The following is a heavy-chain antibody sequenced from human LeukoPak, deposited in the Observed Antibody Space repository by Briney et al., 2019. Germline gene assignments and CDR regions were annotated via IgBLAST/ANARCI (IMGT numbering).Heavy chain of an antibody. CDR3: ARDRGGRGFTYGQPLDY. CDR2: ISFDGSDK. V-gene: IGHV3-30*03. Sequence: GGSLRLSCAASGFTFSSYGLHWVRQAPGKGLEWVAVISFDGSDKYYADSVKGRFTISRDNSKNTLYLQMNSLRVEDTAVYYCARDRGGRGFTYGQPLDYWGQGTLVTVSS. D-gene: IGHD5-18*01. CDR1: GFTFSSYG. J-gene: IGHJ4*02.